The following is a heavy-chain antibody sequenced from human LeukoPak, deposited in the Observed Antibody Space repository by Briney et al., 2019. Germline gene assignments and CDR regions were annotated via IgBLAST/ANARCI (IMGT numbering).Heavy chain of an antibody. CDR2: ISGSGGST. Sequence: GGSLRLSCAASGFTFSSYAMSWVRQAPGKGLEWVSAISGSGGSTYYADSVKGRFTISRDNSKNALYLQMNSLRAEDTAVYYCAKGDYGSGLNYYYGMDVWSQGTTVTVSS. CDR3: AKGDYGSGLNYYYGMDV. J-gene: IGHJ6*02. V-gene: IGHV3-23*01. D-gene: IGHD3-10*01. CDR1: GFTFSSYA.